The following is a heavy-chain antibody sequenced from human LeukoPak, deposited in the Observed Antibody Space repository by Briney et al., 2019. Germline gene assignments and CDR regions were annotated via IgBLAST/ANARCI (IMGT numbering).Heavy chain of an antibody. D-gene: IGHD3-16*01. CDR2: IYGTAST. J-gene: IGHJ4*02. Sequence: SETLSLTCAVSGYSLGKNYYWGWIRQPPGKGLEWIGRIYGTASTSYNPSLMNRVTMSVDTCKNYFSLKLTSVPAADTAVYYCARYDSRGSASTRFDYWGQGILVTISS. CDR1: GYSLGKNYY. CDR3: ARYDSRGSASTRFDY. V-gene: IGHV4-38-2*01.